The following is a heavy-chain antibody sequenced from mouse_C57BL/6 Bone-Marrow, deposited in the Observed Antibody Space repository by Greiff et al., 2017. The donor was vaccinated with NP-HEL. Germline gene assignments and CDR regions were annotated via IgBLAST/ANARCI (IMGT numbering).Heavy chain of an antibody. Sequence: VQLQQSGPELVKPGASVKISCKASGYAFSSSWMNWVKQRPGKGLEWIGRIYPGDGDTNYNGKFKGKATLTADKSSSTAYMQLSSLTSEDSAVYFCARGDYYGSRLFYYWGQGTTLTVSS. CDR2: IYPGDGDT. V-gene: IGHV1-82*01. D-gene: IGHD1-1*01. CDR3: ARGDYYGSRLFYY. J-gene: IGHJ2*01. CDR1: GYAFSSSW.